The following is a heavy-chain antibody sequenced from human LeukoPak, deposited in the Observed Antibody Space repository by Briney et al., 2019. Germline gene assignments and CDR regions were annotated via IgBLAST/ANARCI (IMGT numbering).Heavy chain of an antibody. CDR1: GFTFSSYA. CDR2: ISYDGSNK. CDR3: ARGPPMADMPRYFDY. J-gene: IGHJ4*02. D-gene: IGHD2-2*01. Sequence: GGSLRLSCAASGFTFSSYAMDWVRQAPGKGLEWVAVISYDGSNKFYADSVKGRFTISRDNSKNTLYLQLNSLRAEDTAVYYCARGPPMADMPRYFDYWGQGTLVTVSS. V-gene: IGHV3-30-3*01.